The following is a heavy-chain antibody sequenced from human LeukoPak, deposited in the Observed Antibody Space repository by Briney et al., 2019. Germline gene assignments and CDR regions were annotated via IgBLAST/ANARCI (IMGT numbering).Heavy chain of an antibody. D-gene: IGHD3-22*01. V-gene: IGHV4-39*01. CDR2: IYYSGST. CDR1: GGSISSSSYY. CDR3: ARQGLVYYDSSGHVDY. J-gene: IGHJ4*02. Sequence: SETLSLTCTVSGGSISSSSYYWGWIRQPPGKGLEWIGSIYYSGSTYCNPSLKSRVTISVDTSKNQFSLKLSSVTAADTAVYYCARQGLVYYDSSGHVDYWGQGTLVTVSS.